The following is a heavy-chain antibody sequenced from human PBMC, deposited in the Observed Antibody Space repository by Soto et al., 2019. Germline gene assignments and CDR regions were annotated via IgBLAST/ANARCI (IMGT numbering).Heavy chain of an antibody. CDR3: ARWQYDSGAPGYFDY. CDR1: GYSFTSYW. J-gene: IGHJ4*02. Sequence: PGESLKISCKGPGYSFTSYWISWVRQMPGKGLGWMGRIDPSDSYTNYSPSFQGHVTISADKSISTSYLQWSRLKASDTAMYYGARWQYDSGAPGYFDYGGGETLVPFPS. CDR2: IDPSDSYT. V-gene: IGHV5-10-1*01. D-gene: IGHD3-22*01.